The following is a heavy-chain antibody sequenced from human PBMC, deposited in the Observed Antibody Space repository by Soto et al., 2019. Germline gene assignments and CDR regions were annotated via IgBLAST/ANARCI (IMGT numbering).Heavy chain of an antibody. V-gene: IGHV3-43D*04. Sequence: GGSLRLSCAASGFTFDDFAMCWVRQVPGKGLEWISLVNWDGDTTFYADSVKGRFIISRDNSKNSVYLQMNSLRSEDSAMYYCAKGATVTTHYQYYGMDVWGQGTTATVSS. CDR3: AKGATVTTHYQYYGMDV. D-gene: IGHD4-17*01. CDR1: GFTFDDFA. CDR2: VNWDGDTT. J-gene: IGHJ6*02.